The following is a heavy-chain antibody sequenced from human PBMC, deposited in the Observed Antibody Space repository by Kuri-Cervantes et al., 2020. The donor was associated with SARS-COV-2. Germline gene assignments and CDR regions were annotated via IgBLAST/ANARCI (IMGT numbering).Heavy chain of an antibody. D-gene: IGHD4-23*01. CDR1: GFTFDSYA. J-gene: IGHJ5*02. V-gene: IGHV3-23*01. CDR3: ARDSDYGGGFDL. Sequence: GESLKISCAASGFTFDSYAMSWVRQAPGKGLEWVSTISGSGLTTYYADSLKGRFSVSSDNARNTLYLQMNTFRAEDTAVYYCARDSDYGGGFDLWGQGTPVTVSS. CDR2: ISGSGLTT.